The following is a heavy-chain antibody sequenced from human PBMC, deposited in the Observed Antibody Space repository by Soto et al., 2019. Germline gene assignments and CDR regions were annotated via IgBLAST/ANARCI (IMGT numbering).Heavy chain of an antibody. V-gene: IGHV3-7*05. CDR3: ARDIRFTYKSIAARPGYYYGMDV. Sequence: GESLKISCAASGFTFSSYWMSWVRQAPGKGLEWVANIKQDGSEKYYVDSVKGRFTISRDNAKNSLYLQMNSLRAEDTAVYYCARDIRFTYKSIAARPGYYYGMDVWGQGTTVTVSS. CDR1: GFTFSSYW. D-gene: IGHD6-6*01. CDR2: IKQDGSEK. J-gene: IGHJ6*02.